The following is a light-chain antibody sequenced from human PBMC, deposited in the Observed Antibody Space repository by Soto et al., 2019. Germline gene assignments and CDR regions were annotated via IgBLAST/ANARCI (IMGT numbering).Light chain of an antibody. J-gene: IGKJ4*01. V-gene: IGKV1-9*01. CDR1: QGISTY. CDR2: AAS. Sequence: DIQLTQSPSFLSASVGDRVTITCRASQGISTYLAWYQQKPGKAPKLLISAASTLQSGVPSRFRGSGSGTAFTLTISSLQPEDFATYYCQQLNDCPLTFGGGTKVEIK. CDR3: QQLNDCPLT.